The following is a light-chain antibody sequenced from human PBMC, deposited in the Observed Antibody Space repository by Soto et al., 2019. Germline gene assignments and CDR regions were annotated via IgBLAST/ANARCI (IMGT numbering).Light chain of an antibody. V-gene: IGKV1-13*02. CDR3: QQYNTYPWT. Sequence: AIQLTQSPSSLSASVGDRVTITCRASQGISSALAWYQQKPGKPPNLLIYDASSLESGVPSRFSGSGSGTEVTLTISSLQPADFATYYCQQYNTYPWTFGQGTKVEIK. CDR1: QGISSA. J-gene: IGKJ1*01. CDR2: DAS.